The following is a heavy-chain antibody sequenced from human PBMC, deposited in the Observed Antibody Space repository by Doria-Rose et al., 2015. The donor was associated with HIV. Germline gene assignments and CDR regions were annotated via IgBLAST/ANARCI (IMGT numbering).Heavy chain of an antibody. J-gene: IGHJ4*02. CDR1: GVSLSSPGMG. Sequence: SGPVLVKPTETLTLTCTVSGVSLSSPGMGVSWIRQPPGKALEWLANIVSDDERSYKTSLKSRLIISRGTSKSQVVLTMTDMDPVGTATYYCARIKSSRWYHKYYFDFWGQGTLVIVSA. D-gene: IGHD6-13*01. CDR2: IVSDDER. V-gene: IGHV2-26*01. CDR3: ARIKSSRWYHKYYFDF.